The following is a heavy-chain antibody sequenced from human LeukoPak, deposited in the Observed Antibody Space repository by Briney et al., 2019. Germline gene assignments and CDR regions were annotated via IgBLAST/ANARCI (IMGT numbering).Heavy chain of an antibody. CDR3: ARGGYCSSTSCYGAAGAFDI. CDR2: IIPIFGTA. D-gene: IGHD2-2*03. Sequence: GASVKVSCKASGGTFSSYAISWVRQAPGQGLEWMGGIIPIFGTANYAQKFQGRVTITADKSTSTAYMELSSLRSEDTAVYYCARGGYCSSTSCYGAAGAFDIWGQGTMVTVSS. V-gene: IGHV1-69*06. J-gene: IGHJ3*02. CDR1: GGTFSSYA.